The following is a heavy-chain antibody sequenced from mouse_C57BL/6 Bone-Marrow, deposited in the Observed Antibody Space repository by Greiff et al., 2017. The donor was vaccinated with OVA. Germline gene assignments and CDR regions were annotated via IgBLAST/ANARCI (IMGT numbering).Heavy chain of an antibody. CDR3: TRSSYRAMDY. V-gene: IGHV1-15*01. Sequence: QVQLQQSGAELVRPGASVTLSCKASGYTFTDYEMHWVKQTPVHGLEWIGAIDPETGGTAYNQKSKGKAILTADKSSSTAYMELRSLTSEDSAVYYCTRSSYRAMDYWGQGTSVTVSS. J-gene: IGHJ4*01. CDR1: GYTFTDYE. CDR2: IDPETGGT. D-gene: IGHD1-1*01.